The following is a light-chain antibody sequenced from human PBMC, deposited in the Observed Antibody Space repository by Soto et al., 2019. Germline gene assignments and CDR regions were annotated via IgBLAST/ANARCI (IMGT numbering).Light chain of an antibody. J-gene: IGLJ3*02. CDR3: STWDDSVGGPV. CDR1: ASNIGSND. V-gene: IGLV1-47*01. CDR2: RNN. Sequence: QSVLTQPPSASETPGQRVTISCSGRASNIGSNDVSWYQQIAGTAPKLLIFRNNERPSGVPDRISGSKSGTSASLAISGLRSEDGADYFCSTWDDSVGGPVFVGGTKLAVL.